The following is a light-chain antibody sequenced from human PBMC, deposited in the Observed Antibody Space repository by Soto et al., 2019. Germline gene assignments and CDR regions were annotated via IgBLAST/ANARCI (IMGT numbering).Light chain of an antibody. V-gene: IGLV1-40*02. CDR1: SSNIGAGYD. J-gene: IGLJ1*01. Sequence: QCALTQPPSASGAPGQRVTISCTRTSSNIGAGYDVHWYQHLPGTAPKLRIYGNSDRPSGVPDRFSGSKSGTSASLAITGIQAEDEADYYCQYYDTSLSGSVFGRGTKVTVL. CDR2: GNS. CDR3: QYYDTSLSGSV.